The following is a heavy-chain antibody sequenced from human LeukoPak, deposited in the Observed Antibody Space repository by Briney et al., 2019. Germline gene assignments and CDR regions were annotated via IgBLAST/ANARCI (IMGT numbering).Heavy chain of an antibody. CDR2: IKQDGSAK. CDR3: ARGDFSDYGDYVDAFDI. J-gene: IGHJ3*02. Sequence: PGGSLRLSCAASGFTFNNYWMSWVRQVPGEGLQWVANIKQDGSAKFYVDSVKGRFTISRDNTKNSLYLRMNSLRVEDTAVYYCARGDFSDYGDYVDAFDIWGQGTMVTVSS. D-gene: IGHD4-17*01. V-gene: IGHV3-7*01. CDR1: GFTFNNYW.